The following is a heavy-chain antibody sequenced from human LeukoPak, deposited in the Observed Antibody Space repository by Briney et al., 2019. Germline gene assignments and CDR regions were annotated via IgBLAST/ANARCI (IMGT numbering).Heavy chain of an antibody. CDR2: IYYTGST. D-gene: IGHD3-9*01. Sequence: SETQSLTCTVSGGAISSYYWTWFRQPPGKGLEWIGYIYYTGSTNYNPSLDSRVTISVDMSKNQVSLNLKYVTAADTAVYYCARGYFDWFLDNWGRGTLVTVSS. J-gene: IGHJ4*02. V-gene: IGHV4-59*01. CDR3: ARGYFDWFLDN. CDR1: GGAISSYY.